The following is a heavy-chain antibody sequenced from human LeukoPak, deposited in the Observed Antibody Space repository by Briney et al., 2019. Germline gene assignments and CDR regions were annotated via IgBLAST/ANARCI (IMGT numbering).Heavy chain of an antibody. CDR1: GFTFSDYY. J-gene: IGHJ6*03. V-gene: IGHV3-72*01. D-gene: IGHD3-10*01. CDR3: ARGFPRPYGSGNPHYDMDV. CDR2: TRNRAKGYTI. Sequence: PGGSLRLSCAASGFTFSDYYMDWVRQAPGKGLEWVGRTRNRAKGYTIEYAASVKGRFTVSRDDSKNSLYLYMNSLKTEDTAVYYCARGFPRPYGSGNPHYDMDVWGKGTTVTASS.